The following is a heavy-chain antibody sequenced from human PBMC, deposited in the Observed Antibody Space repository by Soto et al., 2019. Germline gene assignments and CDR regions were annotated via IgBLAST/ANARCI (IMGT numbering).Heavy chain of an antibody. CDR3: AKAVYSGSYFDY. J-gene: IGHJ4*02. CDR1: GFTFSSYG. CDR2: ISYDGSNK. D-gene: IGHD1-26*01. Sequence: QVQLVESGGGVVQPGRSLRLSCAASGFTFSSYGMHWVRQAPGKGLEWVTVISYDGSNKYYADSMKGRFTISRDNSKNTLYLQMNSLRAEDTAVYYCAKAVYSGSYFDYWGQGTLVTVSS. V-gene: IGHV3-30*18.